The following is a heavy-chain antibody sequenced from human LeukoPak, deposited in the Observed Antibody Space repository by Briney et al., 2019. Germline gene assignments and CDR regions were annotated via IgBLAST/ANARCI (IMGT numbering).Heavy chain of an antibody. CDR3: AREGGYGIIDF. V-gene: IGHV6-1*01. J-gene: IGHJ4*02. CDR2: TYYRSKWYD. Sequence: PSQTLSLTCAISGASVSSNTAAWNWFRQSPSRGFECLGRTYYRSKWYDDYELSLKSRISINADTSKNQFSLQLSSVSTEDTAVYFCAREGGYGIIDFWGQGTLVTVSS. D-gene: IGHD5-12*01. CDR1: GASVSSNTAA.